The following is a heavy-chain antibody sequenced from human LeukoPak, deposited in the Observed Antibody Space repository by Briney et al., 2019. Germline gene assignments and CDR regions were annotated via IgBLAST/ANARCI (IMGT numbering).Heavy chain of an antibody. CDR3: ARRRGYSGYDFRFDP. J-gene: IGHJ5*02. V-gene: IGHV5-51*01. Sequence: GESLKISCTGSGYIFSNYWIGWVRQMPGKGLEWMGIIYPGDSGTKYSPSFQGQVTISADKSINTAYLQWSSLQASDTAMYYCARRRGYSGYDFRFDPWGQGTLVTVSS. CDR2: IYPGDSGT. CDR1: GYIFSNYW. D-gene: IGHD5-12*01.